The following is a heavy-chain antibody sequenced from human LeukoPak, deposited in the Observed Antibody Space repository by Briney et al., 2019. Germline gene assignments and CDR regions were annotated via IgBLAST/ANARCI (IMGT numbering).Heavy chain of an antibody. CDR1: GFTFSSYG. CDR3: ARGSLRYFDWFYYYYGMDV. D-gene: IGHD3-9*01. Sequence: GRSLRLSCAASGFTFSSYGMHWVRQAPGKGLQWVAVIWYDGSNKYYADSVKGRFTISRDNSKNTLYLQMNSLRAEDTAVYYCARGSLRYFDWFYYYYGMDVWGQGNTVTVSS. CDR2: IWYDGSNK. J-gene: IGHJ6*02. V-gene: IGHV3-33*01.